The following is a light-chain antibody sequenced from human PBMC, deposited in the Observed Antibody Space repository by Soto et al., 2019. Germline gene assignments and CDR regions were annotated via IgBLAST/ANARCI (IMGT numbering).Light chain of an antibody. V-gene: IGLV2-14*01. CDR1: ISDVGGYNY. Sequence: QSSLTQPASVSGYPGQSITISCTGRISDVGGYNYVSWYQQHPGKAPKFMIYEVSRRPSGVSNRFSGSKSGNTASLTVSGLQAEDEADYYCSSYTTSNTYVFGTGTKVT. CDR2: EVS. CDR3: SSYTTSNTYV. J-gene: IGLJ1*01.